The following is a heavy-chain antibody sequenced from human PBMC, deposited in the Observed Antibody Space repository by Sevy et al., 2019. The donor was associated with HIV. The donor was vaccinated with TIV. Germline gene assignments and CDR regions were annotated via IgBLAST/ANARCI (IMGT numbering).Heavy chain of an antibody. CDR1: GASISSSY. D-gene: IGHD2-15*01. CDR3: ARGHSYRPDY. V-gene: IGHV4-59*01. CDR2: IYYTGST. J-gene: IGHJ4*02. Sequence: SETLSLTCTVSGASISSSYWSWIRQPPGKGLEWIGYIYYTGSTSYNPSLKSRVTISVDTSKNQFSLNLNSVTAADTAVYYCARGHSYRPDYWGQGTPVTVSS.